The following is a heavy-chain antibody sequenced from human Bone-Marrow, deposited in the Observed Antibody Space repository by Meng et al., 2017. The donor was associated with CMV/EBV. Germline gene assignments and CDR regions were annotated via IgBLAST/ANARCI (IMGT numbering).Heavy chain of an antibody. V-gene: IGHV3-21*01. CDR1: GFTFSSYS. Sequence: GESLKISCAASGFTFSSYSMNWVRQAPGKGLEWVSSISSSSSYIYYADSVKGRFTISKDNAKNSLYLQMNSLRAEDTAVYYCARQSSFWSGQSTYYYVMDVWGEGTTVTVSS. CDR2: ISSSSSYI. J-gene: IGHJ6*04. D-gene: IGHD3-3*01. CDR3: ARQSSFWSGQSTYYYVMDV.